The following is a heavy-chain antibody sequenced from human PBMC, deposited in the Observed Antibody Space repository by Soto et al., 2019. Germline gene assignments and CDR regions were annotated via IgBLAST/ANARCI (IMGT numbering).Heavy chain of an antibody. CDR3: AKETPGSKRYFDY. CDR2: VSNDGGFT. V-gene: IGHV3-74*01. J-gene: IGHJ4*02. Sequence: PGGSLRLSCVASGFTFSDYWIHCVRQAPGKELVWVSRVSNDGGFTIYADSVKGQFTISRDNAKNTVYLQMNSLRAEDTAVYYCAKETPGSKRYFDYWGQGTLVTVSS. CDR1: GFTFSDYW.